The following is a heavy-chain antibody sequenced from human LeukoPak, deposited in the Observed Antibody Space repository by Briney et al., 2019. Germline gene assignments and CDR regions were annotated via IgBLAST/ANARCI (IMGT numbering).Heavy chain of an antibody. D-gene: IGHD6-19*01. CDR2: IYRSGNS. CDR3: ARAETYSSGWYDAFFDY. Sequence: PSETLSLTCTVSGYSISSGYYWGWIRQPPGKGLEWIGSIYRSGNSYYNPSLKSRATISVDTSKNHFSLKLRSVTAADTAVYYCARAETYSSGWYDAFFDYWGQGTLVTVSS. V-gene: IGHV4-38-2*02. J-gene: IGHJ4*02. CDR1: GYSISSGYY.